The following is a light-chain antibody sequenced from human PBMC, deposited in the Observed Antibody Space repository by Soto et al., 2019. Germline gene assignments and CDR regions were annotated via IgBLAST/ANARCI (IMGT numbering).Light chain of an antibody. V-gene: IGKV1-33*01. Sequence: DIQMTQSLSSLSASVGDRFTITCQASQDITNYLNWYQQKPGRAPRLLLYDASSLERGVPSRFSGSGSGTDFTLTISSLQPEDVATYYCQHYDHLPITFGQGTRLEIK. CDR2: DAS. J-gene: IGKJ5*01. CDR3: QHYDHLPIT. CDR1: QDITNY.